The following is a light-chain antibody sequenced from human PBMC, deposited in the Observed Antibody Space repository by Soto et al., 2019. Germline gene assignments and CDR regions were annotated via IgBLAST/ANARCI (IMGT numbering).Light chain of an antibody. Sequence: QPALTQPASVSGSPGQTITISCTGTSSDVGSYNYLSWYQQHPGKAPKVMIYEVSNRPSGVSNRFSGSKSGNTASLTISGLQAEDEADYFCSSYTTSGTPVFGGGTKVTVL. J-gene: IGLJ3*02. CDR2: EVS. V-gene: IGLV2-14*01. CDR3: SSYTTSGTPV. CDR1: SSDVGSYNY.